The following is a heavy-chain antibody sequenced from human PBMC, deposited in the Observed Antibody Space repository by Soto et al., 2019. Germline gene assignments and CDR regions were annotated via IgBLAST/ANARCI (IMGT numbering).Heavy chain of an antibody. CDR1: GGSISSYY. CDR2: IYYSGST. CDR3: ARGSTGYSSSWYRY. Sequence: QVQLQESGPGLVKPSETLSLTCTVSGGSISSYYWSWIRQPPGKGLEWIGYIYYSGSTNYNPSLRSLVTTSVDTSNNQYSLKLSPVTAANTADYYWARGSTGYSSSWYRYWGQGTLVTVSS. J-gene: IGHJ4*02. D-gene: IGHD6-13*01. V-gene: IGHV4-59*08.